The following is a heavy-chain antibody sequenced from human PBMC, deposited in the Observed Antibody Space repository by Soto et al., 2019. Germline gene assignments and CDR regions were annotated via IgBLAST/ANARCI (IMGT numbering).Heavy chain of an antibody. V-gene: IGHV3-33*01. J-gene: IGHJ5*02. CDR2: IWYDGSNK. Sequence: GGSLRLSCAASGFTFSSYGMHWVRQAPGKGLEWVAVIWYDGSNKYYADSVKGRFTISRDNSKNTLYLQMNSLRAEDTAVYYCARDRKALTGNTPFWFDPWGQGTLVTVSS. D-gene: IGHD7-27*01. CDR1: GFTFSSYG. CDR3: ARDRKALTGNTPFWFDP.